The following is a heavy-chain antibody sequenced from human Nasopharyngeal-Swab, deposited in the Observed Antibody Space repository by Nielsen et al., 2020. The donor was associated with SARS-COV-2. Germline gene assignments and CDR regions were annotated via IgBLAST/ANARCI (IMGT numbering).Heavy chain of an antibody. Sequence: WIRQPPGKGLEWIGYIYYSGSTNYNPSLKSRVTISVDTSKNQFSLKLSSVTAADTAVYYCARGGGSGSYYNDDAFDIWGQGTMVTVSS. V-gene: IGHV4-59*01. CDR3: ARGGGSGSYYNDDAFDI. D-gene: IGHD3-10*01. J-gene: IGHJ3*02. CDR2: IYYSGST.